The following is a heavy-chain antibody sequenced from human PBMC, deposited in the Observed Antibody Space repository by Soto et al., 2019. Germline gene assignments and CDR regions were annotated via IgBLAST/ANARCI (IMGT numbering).Heavy chain of an antibody. CDR1: GGSISGGVGGLYY. CDR2: IYDSGST. D-gene: IGHD4-17*01. Sequence: QLQLRESGPGLVKPSETLALTCTVSGGSISGGVGGLYYWSWIRQPPGKGLGWIGYIYDSGSTYYTPSLKSRVTISVDTSKNQFSLRLSSVTAADTAVYYCAREVIPLTTDGYFDLWGRGTLVTVSS. J-gene: IGHJ2*01. V-gene: IGHV4-30-4*01. CDR3: AREVIPLTTDGYFDL.